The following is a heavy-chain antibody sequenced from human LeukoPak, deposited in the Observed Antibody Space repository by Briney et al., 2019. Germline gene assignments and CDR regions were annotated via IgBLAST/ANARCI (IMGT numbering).Heavy chain of an antibody. J-gene: IGHJ4*02. Sequence: GGSLRLSCAASGFTFSSYAMSWVRQAPGKGLEWVSALSGSGGSTYYADSVKGRFTFSRDNSKNTLYLQMNSLRAEDTAVYYCAKDNGSGSYLGFDYWGQGTLVTVSS. CDR1: GFTFSSYA. D-gene: IGHD3-10*01. CDR3: AKDNGSGSYLGFDY. V-gene: IGHV3-23*01. CDR2: LSGSGGST.